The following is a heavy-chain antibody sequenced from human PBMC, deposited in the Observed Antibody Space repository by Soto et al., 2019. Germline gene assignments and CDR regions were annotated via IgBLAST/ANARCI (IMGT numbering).Heavy chain of an antibody. J-gene: IGHJ3*02. CDR1: GGTFSSYA. Sequence: QVQLVQSGAEVKKPGSSVKVSCKASGGTFSSYAISWVRQAPGQGLEWMGGIIPIFGTANYAQKFQGRVTITADKSTSTAYMELSSLRSEDTAVYYCARGSEYYYDSSGYDDAFDIWGQGTMFTVSS. D-gene: IGHD3-22*01. CDR3: ARGSEYYYDSSGYDDAFDI. CDR2: IIPIFGTA. V-gene: IGHV1-69*06.